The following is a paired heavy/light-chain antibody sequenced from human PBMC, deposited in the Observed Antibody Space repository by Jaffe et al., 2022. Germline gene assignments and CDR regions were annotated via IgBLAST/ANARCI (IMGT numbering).Heavy chain of an antibody. CDR2: ISGSGGST. D-gene: IGHD3-3*01. J-gene: IGHJ4*02. CDR1: GFTFSSYA. CDR3: AKDHWTDPIYDFWSGPFDY. V-gene: IGHV3-23*01. Sequence: EVQLLESGGGLVQPGGSLRLSCAASGFTFSSYAMSWVRQAPGKGLEWVSAISGSGGSTYYADSVKGRFTISRDNSKNTLYLQMNSLRAEDTAVYYCAKDHWTDPIYDFWSGPFDYWGQGTLVTVSS.
Light chain of an antibody. Sequence: QSVLTQPPSVSAAPGQKVTISCSGSSSNIGNNYVSWYQQLPGTAPKLLIYDNNKRPSGIPDRFSGSKSGTSATLGITGLQTGDEADYYCGTWDSSLSAHYVFGTGTKVTVL. J-gene: IGLJ1*01. CDR1: SSNIGNNY. CDR3: GTWDSSLSAHYV. V-gene: IGLV1-51*01. CDR2: DNN.